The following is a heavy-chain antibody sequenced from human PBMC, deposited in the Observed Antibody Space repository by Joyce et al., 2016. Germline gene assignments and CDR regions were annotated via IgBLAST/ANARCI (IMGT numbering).Heavy chain of an antibody. CDR1: GGTFGSYG. J-gene: IGHJ5*02. D-gene: IGHD1-14*01. V-gene: IGHV1-69*12. Sequence: QVHLEQSGAEVKKPGSSVKVSCKASGGTFGSYGIAWVRQAPGKGLQWMGGVIPILGKTKYAQKFQGRVTMTADDTTNTAYMEWTSLTFDDTAVYFCAGGRGGGTGSWFDPWGQGTLVTVSS. CDR3: AGGRGGGTGSWFDP. CDR2: VIPILGKT.